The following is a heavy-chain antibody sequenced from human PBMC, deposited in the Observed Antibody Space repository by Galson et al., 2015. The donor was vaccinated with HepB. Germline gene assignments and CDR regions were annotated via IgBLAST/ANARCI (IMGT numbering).Heavy chain of an antibody. CDR1: GFTFSSYS. Sequence: SLRLSCAASGFTFSSYSMNWVRQAPGKGLEWVSSISSSSSYIYYADSVKGRFTISRDNAKNSLYLQMNSLRAEDTAVYYCARGSSRYCSSTSCYVVWYYYYGIDVWGQGTTVTVSS. J-gene: IGHJ6*02. CDR2: ISSSSSYI. D-gene: IGHD2-2*01. CDR3: ARGSSRYCSSTSCYVVWYYYYGIDV. V-gene: IGHV3-21*01.